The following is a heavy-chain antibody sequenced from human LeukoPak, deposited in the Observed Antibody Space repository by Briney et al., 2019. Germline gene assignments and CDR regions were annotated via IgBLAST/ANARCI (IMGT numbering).Heavy chain of an antibody. CDR2: IYYSGST. V-gene: IGHV4-30-4*08. J-gene: IGHJ5*02. CDR1: GGSISSGDYY. CDR3: AQGIAAAGLYNWFDP. D-gene: IGHD6-13*01. Sequence: SETLSLTCTVSGGSISSGDYYWSWIRQPPGKGLEWIGYIYYSGSTYYNPSLKSRVTISVDTSKNQFSLKLSSVTAADTAVYYCAQGIAAAGLYNWFDPWGQGTLVTVSS.